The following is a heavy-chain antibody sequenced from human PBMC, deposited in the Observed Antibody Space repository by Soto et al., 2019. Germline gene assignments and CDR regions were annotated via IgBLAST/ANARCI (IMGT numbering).Heavy chain of an antibody. V-gene: IGHV1-69*06. J-gene: IGHJ4*02. CDR3: ARGGPGASIAAAAQAYYY. CDR1: GGTFSSYA. Sequence: QVQLVQSGAEVKKPGSSVKVSCKASGGTFSSYAISWVRQAPGQGLEWMGGIIPIFGTANYAQKFQGRVTITADKSTSTAYMELSSLRSEDTAVYYCARGGPGASIAAAAQAYYYWGQGTLVTFSS. CDR2: IIPIFGTA. D-gene: IGHD6-13*01.